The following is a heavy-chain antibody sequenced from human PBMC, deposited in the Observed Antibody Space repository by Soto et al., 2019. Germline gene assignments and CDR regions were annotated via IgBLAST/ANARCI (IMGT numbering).Heavy chain of an antibody. CDR2: INGDYGNT. J-gene: IGHJ6*02. Sequence: ASVKVSLKASGYTFYRHSINWGGPAPGQGLEWMGRINGDYGNTQYAQKFRGRVTMTTDTSTTTVYMELTNLRSDDTAVYYCARCIQGDYYYGMDVWGQGTTVTVSS. V-gene: IGHV1-18*01. CDR3: ARCIQGDYYYGMDV. CDR1: GYTFYRHS. D-gene: IGHD5-18*01.